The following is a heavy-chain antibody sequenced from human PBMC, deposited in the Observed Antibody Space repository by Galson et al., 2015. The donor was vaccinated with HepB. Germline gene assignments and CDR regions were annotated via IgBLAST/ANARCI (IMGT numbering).Heavy chain of an antibody. CDR1: GFSLRTSGMC. V-gene: IGHV2-70*11. J-gene: IGHJ4*02. Sequence: PALVKPPQTLTLTCTFSGFSLRTSGMCVSWIRQPPGKALEWLARIDWDDDKYYSTSLKTRLTISKDTSKNQVVLTMTNMDPVDTATYYCARAMYDSSGYYYFDYWGQGTLVTVSS. D-gene: IGHD3-22*01. CDR2: IDWDDDK. CDR3: ARAMYDSSGYYYFDY.